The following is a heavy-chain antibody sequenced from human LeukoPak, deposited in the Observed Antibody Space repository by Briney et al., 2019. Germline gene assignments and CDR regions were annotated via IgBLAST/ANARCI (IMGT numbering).Heavy chain of an antibody. D-gene: IGHD5-18*01. CDR1: GFTFTTYW. J-gene: IGHJ6*02. CDR3: ARDAVDTANAV. V-gene: IGHV3-74*01. CDR2: INSDGSIT. Sequence: GSLRLSCAASGFTFTTYWMHWVRQAPGKGLVWVSHINSDGSITSYADSVKGRFTISRDNAKNTLYLQMNSLRAEDTAVYYCARDAVDTANAVWGQGTTVTVPS.